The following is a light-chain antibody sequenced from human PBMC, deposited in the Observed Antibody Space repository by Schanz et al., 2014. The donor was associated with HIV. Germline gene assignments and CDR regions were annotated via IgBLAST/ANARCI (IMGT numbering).Light chain of an antibody. CDR3: QQYKSHSPFT. CDR1: QSLDRW. CDR2: KTS. J-gene: IGKJ2*01. Sequence: DIQMTQSPSSLSASVGDRVTITCRASQSLDRWLAWYQQKPGQAPKRLIYKTSNLVTGVPSRFSGSGYGTEFSLTIGSLQPDDSATYYCQQYKSHSPFTFGQGTKIEIK. V-gene: IGKV1-5*03.